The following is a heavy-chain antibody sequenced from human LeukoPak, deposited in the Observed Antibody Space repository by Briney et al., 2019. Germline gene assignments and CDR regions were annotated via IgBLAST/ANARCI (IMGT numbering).Heavy chain of an antibody. CDR1: GYTFPSYS. D-gene: IGHD3-10*01. CDR3: VRGGRGRDNYFDK. V-gene: IGHV3-21*05. J-gene: IGHJ4*02. CDR2: VGTGGDDI. Sequence: PGGSVTFSCAASGYTFPSYSLNWVRQSPGKGLEWISYVGTGGDDIYYADSVTGRFTISRDNAEKSVYLQMNSLRVEDTAVYYCVRGGRGRDNYFDKWGPGHRLPVSS.